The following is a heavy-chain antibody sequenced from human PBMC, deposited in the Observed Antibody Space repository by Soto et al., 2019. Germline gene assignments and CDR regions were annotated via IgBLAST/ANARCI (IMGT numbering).Heavy chain of an antibody. CDR3: ARDNPGYRIGRSFDY. Sequence: ETLSLTCSVSGGSFSSYYRSWIRQLAGKGLEWSGRIYTSGSTKYNPSLKSRVTMSVDTSKNQFPLKLSSVTAVDTAVYYCARDNPGYRIGRSFDYWGQGTLVTVSS. CDR2: IYTSGST. V-gene: IGHV4-4*07. J-gene: IGHJ4*02. D-gene: IGHD6-19*01. CDR1: GGSFSSYY.